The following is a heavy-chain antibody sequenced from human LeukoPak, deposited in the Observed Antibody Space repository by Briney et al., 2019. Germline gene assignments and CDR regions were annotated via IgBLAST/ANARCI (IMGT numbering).Heavy chain of an antibody. Sequence: SSQTLSLTCTVSGGSISSGDYYWSWIRQPPGKGLEWIGYIYYSGSTYYNPSLKSRVTISVDTSKNQFSLKLSSVTAADTAVYYCARDVNDFWSGPGVLDYMDVWGKGTTVTVSS. CDR2: IYYSGST. CDR3: ARDVNDFWSGPGVLDYMDV. CDR1: GGSISSGDYY. D-gene: IGHD3-3*01. V-gene: IGHV4-30-4*01. J-gene: IGHJ6*03.